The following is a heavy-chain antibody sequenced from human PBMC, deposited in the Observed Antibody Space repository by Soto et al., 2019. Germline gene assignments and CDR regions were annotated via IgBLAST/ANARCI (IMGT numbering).Heavy chain of an antibody. D-gene: IGHD1-1*01. CDR3: ARGTAPDY. CDR1: GFTFSRYG. J-gene: IGHJ4*02. Sequence: QVQLVESGGGVVQPGRSLRLSCAASGFTFSRYGMHWVRQAPGKGLEWVAVISYDGSNKYYADSVKGRFTISRDNSKNTLYLPMNSLRAEDTAVYYCARGTAPDYWGQGTLVTVSS. CDR2: ISYDGSNK. V-gene: IGHV3-30*03.